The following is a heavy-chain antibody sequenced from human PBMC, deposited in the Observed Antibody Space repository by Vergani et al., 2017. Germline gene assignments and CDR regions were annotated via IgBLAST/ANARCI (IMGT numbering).Heavy chain of an antibody. CDR3: ARRAQLGHRPQYYYYMDV. CDR2: IYYSGST. Sequence: QVQLQESGPGLVKPSQTLSLTCTVSGGSISSGGYYWSWTRQHPGKGLEWIGYIYYSGSTYYNPSLKSRVTISVDTSKNQFSLKLSSVTAADTAVYYCARRAQLGHRPQYYYYMDVWGKGTTVTVSS. D-gene: IGHD6-6*01. J-gene: IGHJ6*03. V-gene: IGHV4-31*03. CDR1: GGSISSGGYY.